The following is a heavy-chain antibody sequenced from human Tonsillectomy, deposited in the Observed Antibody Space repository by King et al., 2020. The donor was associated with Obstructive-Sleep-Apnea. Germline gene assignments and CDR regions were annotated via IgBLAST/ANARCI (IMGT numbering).Heavy chain of an antibody. V-gene: IGHV3-23*04. CDR3: AKSATDAKGGSYPWYGMDV. CDR1: GFTFSNYA. J-gene: IGHJ6*02. Sequence: VQLVESGGGLVQPGGSLRLSCAASGFTFSNYAMSWVRQAPGKGLEWVSAISGSGGSTYYADSVKGRFTISRDNSKNTLYLQMNSLRAEDTAVYYCAKSATDAKGGSYPWYGMDVWGQGTTVTVSS. D-gene: IGHD1-26*01. CDR2: ISGSGGST.